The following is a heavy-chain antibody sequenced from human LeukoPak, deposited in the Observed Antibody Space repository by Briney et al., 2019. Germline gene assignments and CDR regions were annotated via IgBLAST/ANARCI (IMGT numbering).Heavy chain of an antibody. Sequence: ASVKVSCKASGYTFTSYAMNWVRQAPGQGLEWVGWINTNTGNPTYAQGFTGRFVFSLDTSVSTAYLQISSLKAEDTAVYYCARGDIVVVPAAITDYWGQGTLVTVSS. CDR3: ARGDIVVVPAAITDY. D-gene: IGHD2-2*01. CDR1: GYTFTSYA. CDR2: INTNTGNP. V-gene: IGHV7-4-1*02. J-gene: IGHJ4*02.